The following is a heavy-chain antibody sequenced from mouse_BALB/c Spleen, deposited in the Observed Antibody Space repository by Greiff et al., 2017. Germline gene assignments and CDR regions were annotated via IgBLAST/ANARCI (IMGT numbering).Heavy chain of an antibody. CDR3: ASGYGSSENAMDY. Sequence: VQLKQSGAELVKPGASVKLSCTASGFNIKDTYMHWVKQRPEQGLEWIGRIDPANGNTKYDPKFQGKATITADTSSNTAYLQLSSLTSEDTAVYYCASGYGSSENAMDYWGQGTSVTVSS. J-gene: IGHJ4*01. CDR1: GFNIKDTY. D-gene: IGHD1-1*01. CDR2: IDPANGNT. V-gene: IGHV14-3*02.